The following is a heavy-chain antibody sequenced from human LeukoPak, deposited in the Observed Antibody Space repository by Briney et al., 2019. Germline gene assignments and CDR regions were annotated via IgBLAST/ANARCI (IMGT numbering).Heavy chain of an antibody. CDR2: ISDSGGST. D-gene: IGHD2-21*02. Sequence: PGGSLRLSCAASGFTFSSYAMSWVRQAPGKGLEWVSAISDSGGSTYYADSVKGRFTISRDNSKNTLYLQMNSLRAEDTAVYYCTKGRLVVTALDYWGQGTLVTVSS. J-gene: IGHJ4*02. CDR3: TKGRLVVTALDY. CDR1: GFTFSSYA. V-gene: IGHV3-23*01.